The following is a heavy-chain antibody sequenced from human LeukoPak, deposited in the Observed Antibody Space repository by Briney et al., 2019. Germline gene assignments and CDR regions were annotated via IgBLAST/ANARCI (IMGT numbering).Heavy chain of an antibody. D-gene: IGHD2-2*02. CDR2: INPSGGST. CDR1: GYTFTSYY. CDR3: ARSTSRGVVVVPAAIGLMDV. V-gene: IGHV1-46*01. J-gene: IGHJ6*03. Sequence: GASVKVSCKASGYTFTSYYMHWVRQAPGQGLEWMGIINPSGGSTSYAQKFQGRVTITRNTSISTAYMELSSLRSEDTAVYYCARSTSRGVVVVPAAIGLMDVWGKGTTVTVSS.